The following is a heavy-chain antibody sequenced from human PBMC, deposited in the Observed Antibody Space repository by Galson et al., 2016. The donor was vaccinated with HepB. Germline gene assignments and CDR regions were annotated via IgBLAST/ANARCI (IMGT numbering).Heavy chain of an antibody. CDR1: GFTFSAYN. CDR3: ARTHSIYCDTTSCHQGYYLDY. Sequence: SLRLSCAASGFTFSAYNMIWARQAPGKGLEWVSSISSRSSYIYYADSVKGRFTISRDNAKNSLYLQMNSLRADDTAVYYCARTHSIYCDTTSCHQGYYLDYWGQGTLVTVSS. D-gene: IGHD2-2*01. CDR2: ISSRSSYI. V-gene: IGHV3-21*01. J-gene: IGHJ4*02.